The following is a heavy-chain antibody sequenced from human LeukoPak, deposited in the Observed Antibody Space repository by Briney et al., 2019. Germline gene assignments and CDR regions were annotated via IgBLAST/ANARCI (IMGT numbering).Heavy chain of an antibody. Sequence: SETLSLTCTVSGGSISSGGYYWSWIRQPPGKGLEWIGYIYHSGSTYYNPSLKSRVTISVDRSKNQFSLKLSSVTAADTAVYYCASKGKGGSSTSWDYYYYMDVWGKGTTVTVSS. D-gene: IGHD2-2*01. V-gene: IGHV4-30-2*01. J-gene: IGHJ6*03. CDR1: GGSISSGGYY. CDR3: ASKGKGGSSTSWDYYYYMDV. CDR2: IYHSGST.